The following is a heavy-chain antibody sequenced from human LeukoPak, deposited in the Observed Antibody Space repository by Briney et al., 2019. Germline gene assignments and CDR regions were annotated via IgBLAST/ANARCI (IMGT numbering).Heavy chain of an antibody. J-gene: IGHJ4*02. D-gene: IGHD6-13*01. CDR2: ISYEGSNK. Sequence: GRSLRLSCAASGFTFSSYAMHWVGQAPGKGLEWVAVISYEGSNKYYADSVKGRFTITRDNSKNTLYLQMNSLRAEDTAVYYCARDGGSSSWPTSSFDYWGQGTLVTVSS. CDR3: ARDGGSSSWPTSSFDY. CDR1: GFTFSSYA. V-gene: IGHV3-30*01.